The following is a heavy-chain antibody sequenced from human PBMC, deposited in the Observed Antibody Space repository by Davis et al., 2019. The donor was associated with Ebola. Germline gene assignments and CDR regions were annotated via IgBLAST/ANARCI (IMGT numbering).Heavy chain of an antibody. CDR1: GGSISSYY. J-gene: IGHJ4*02. CDR3: ARGHQSRPNIIVVPAAPPLFDY. CDR2: IYTSGST. V-gene: IGHV4-4*07. D-gene: IGHD2-2*01. Sequence: PSETLSLTCTVSGGSISSYYWSWIRQPAGKGLEWIGRIYTSGSTNYNPSLKSRVTMSVDTSKNQFTLKLSSVTAADTAVYYCARGHQSRPNIIVVPAAPPLFDYWGQGTLVTVSS.